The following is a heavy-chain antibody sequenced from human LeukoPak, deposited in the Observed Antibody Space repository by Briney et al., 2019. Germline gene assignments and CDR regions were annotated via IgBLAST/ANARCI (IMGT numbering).Heavy chain of an antibody. V-gene: IGHV1-2*02. J-gene: IGHJ3*02. CDR3: ARGSGDGYNYHSEVPDDAFDI. Sequence: ASVKVSCKASGYTFTGYYMHWVRQAPGQGLEWMGWINPNSGGTNYAQKFQGRVTMTRDTSISTAYMELSRLRSDDTAVYYCARGSGDGYNYHSEVPDDAFDIWGQGTMVTVPS. CDR1: GYTFTGYY. D-gene: IGHD5-24*01. CDR2: INPNSGGT.